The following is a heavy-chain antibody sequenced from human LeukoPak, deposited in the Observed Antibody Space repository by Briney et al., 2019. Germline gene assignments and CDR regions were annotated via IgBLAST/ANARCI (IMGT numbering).Heavy chain of an antibody. CDR3: ARRSGWRDYYYYGMDV. Sequence: SETLSLTGTVSGGSISSYYWSWIRQPPGKGLEWIGYIYYSGSTNYNPSLKSRVTISVDTSKNQFSLKLSSVTAADTAVYYCARRSGWRDYYYYGMDVWGQGTTVTVSS. D-gene: IGHD6-19*01. CDR2: IYYSGST. V-gene: IGHV4-59*08. J-gene: IGHJ6*02. CDR1: GGSISSYY.